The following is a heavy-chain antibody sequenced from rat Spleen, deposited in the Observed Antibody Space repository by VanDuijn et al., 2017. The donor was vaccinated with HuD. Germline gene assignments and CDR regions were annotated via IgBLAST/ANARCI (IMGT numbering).Heavy chain of an antibody. Sequence: EVQLVETGGGLVQPGRSMKLSCAASGFTFSNYYMAWVRQAPTKGLEWVASISTSGGSTYYRDSVKGRFTISRDNAKSTLYLQMNSLKSEDTATYYCARSGAAISPYYFDYWGQGVMVTVSS. V-gene: IGHV5-25*01. CDR1: GFTFSNYY. D-gene: IGHD1-2*01. CDR2: ISTSGGST. CDR3: ARSGAAISPYYFDY. J-gene: IGHJ2*01.